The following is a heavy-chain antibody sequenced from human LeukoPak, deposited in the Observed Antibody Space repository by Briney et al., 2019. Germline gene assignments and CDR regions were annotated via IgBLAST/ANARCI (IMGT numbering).Heavy chain of an antibody. V-gene: IGHV5-51*01. D-gene: IGHD1-26*01. J-gene: IGHJ6*03. Sequence: GESLKISCQASGYTFTNYWIGWVRQIPGKGLEWMGIIYPGDSETRYSPSFQGQVTISADKSINTAYLQWSSLKASDTAIYFCARHLHVATSSVGGNSYYYMDFWDKGTTVTVSS. CDR1: GYTFTNYW. CDR3: ARHLHVATSSVGGNSYYYMDF. CDR2: IYPGDSET.